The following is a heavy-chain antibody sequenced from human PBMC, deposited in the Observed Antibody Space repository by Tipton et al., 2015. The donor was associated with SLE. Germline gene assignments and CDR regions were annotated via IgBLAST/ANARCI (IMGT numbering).Heavy chain of an antibody. CDR2: IYYSVST. Sequence: LRLSCVVSVGSISSYYWSWIRQPPGKGLEWIGGIYYSVSTNYNPSLKSRVTMSVDTSKNQISLKVSSVTAADTAEYYCAREGPYSSGWYGGGAFDIWGQGTMVTVSS. D-gene: IGHD6-19*01. CDR1: VGSISSYY. V-gene: IGHV4-59*01. J-gene: IGHJ3*02. CDR3: AREGPYSSGWYGGGAFDI.